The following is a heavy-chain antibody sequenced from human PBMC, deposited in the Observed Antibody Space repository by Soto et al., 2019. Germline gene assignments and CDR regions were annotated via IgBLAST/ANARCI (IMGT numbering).Heavy chain of an antibody. CDR1: GDAFTNYI. CDR2: IIPMFGTP. D-gene: IGHD1-26*01. V-gene: IGHV1-69*06. CDR3: PRGRDQTPVGLYFDS. Sequence: QVQLVQSGAEVKKPGSSVKVSCKASGDAFTNYIFDWVRQAPGQGLEWMGGIIPMFGTPKYAQTFQDRVTISADISTGTAYLELTSMRVDDTAVSYCPRGRDQTPVGLYFDSWGEGTRVTVSS. J-gene: IGHJ4*02.